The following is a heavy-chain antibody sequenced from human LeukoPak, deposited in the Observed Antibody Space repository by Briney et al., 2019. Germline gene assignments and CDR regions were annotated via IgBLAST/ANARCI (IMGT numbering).Heavy chain of an antibody. CDR1: GDSIRSTSYY. V-gene: IGHV4-39*07. CDR3: ARGSGYYYVNAFDI. J-gene: IGHJ3*02. Sequence: SETLSLTCTVSGDSIRSTSYYWGWIRQPPGKGLEWIGSIYYSGNTYYNPSLMSRVTISVDTSKNQFSLHLSSVTAADTAVYYCARGSGYYYVNAFDIWGQGTMVTVSS. CDR2: IYYSGNT. D-gene: IGHD3-22*01.